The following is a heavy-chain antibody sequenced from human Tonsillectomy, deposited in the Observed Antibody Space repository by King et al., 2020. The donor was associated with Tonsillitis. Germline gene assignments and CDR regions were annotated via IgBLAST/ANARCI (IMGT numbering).Heavy chain of an antibody. V-gene: IGHV1-2*02. CDR1: GYIFSGYY. Sequence: VQLVESGAEVKKPGASVKVSCKASGYIFSGYYMHWVRQAPGQGPEWMGWINPNNGCTNYAQQFRGRVTMTRDTSISTIYMELSRLRSDDTAVYYCARGGEYDSSGYYYPREAFDIWGQGTMVTVSS. CDR3: ARGGEYDSSGYYYPREAFDI. J-gene: IGHJ3*02. CDR2: INPNNGCT. D-gene: IGHD3-22*01.